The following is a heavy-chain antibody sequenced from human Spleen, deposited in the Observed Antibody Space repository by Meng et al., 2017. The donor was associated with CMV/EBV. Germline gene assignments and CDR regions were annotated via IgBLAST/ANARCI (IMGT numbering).Heavy chain of an antibody. D-gene: IGHD3/OR15-3a*01. CDR3: ARVLDYILDY. Sequence: QQKLPEVGPGLAKPSETLSLSCTVPGDSISSSSYSWGWIRQPPGKGLQWIGTIYYSGSTYYNPSLKSRVTISVDTSKNQFSLKLTSVTAADTAVYYCARVLDYILDYWGQGTLVTVSS. V-gene: IGHV4-39*07. J-gene: IGHJ4*02. CDR1: GDSISSSSYS. CDR2: IYYSGST.